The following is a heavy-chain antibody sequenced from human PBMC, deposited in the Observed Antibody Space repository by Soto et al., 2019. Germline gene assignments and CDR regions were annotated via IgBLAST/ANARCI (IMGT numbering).Heavy chain of an antibody. CDR2: IYYSGST. CDR1: GVSISNDGYY. Sequence: SETLSLTCTVSGVSISNDGYYWTWIRQHPGKGLEWIAYIYYSGSTSYNPSLKSRVTISVDTSKNQFSLKLSSVTAADTAVYYCARGSTGYSSSWYRYWGQGTLVTVSS. CDR3: ARGSTGYSSSWYRY. D-gene: IGHD6-13*01. J-gene: IGHJ4*02. V-gene: IGHV4-31*03.